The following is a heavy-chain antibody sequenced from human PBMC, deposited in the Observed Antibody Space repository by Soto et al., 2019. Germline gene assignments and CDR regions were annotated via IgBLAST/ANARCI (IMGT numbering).Heavy chain of an antibody. CDR2: IIPIFGTA. CDR3: ATGYCSSTSCYVGGYYGMDV. Sequence: SVKVSCKASGGTFSSYAISWVRQAPGQGLERMGGIIPIFGTANYAQKFQGRVTITADESTSTAYMELSSLRSEDTAVYYCATGYCSSTSCYVGGYYGMDVWGQGTTVTVSS. D-gene: IGHD2-2*01. J-gene: IGHJ6*02. CDR1: GGTFSSYA. V-gene: IGHV1-69*13.